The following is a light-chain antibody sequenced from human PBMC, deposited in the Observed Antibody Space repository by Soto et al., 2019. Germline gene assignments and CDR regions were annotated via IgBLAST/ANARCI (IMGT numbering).Light chain of an antibody. CDR2: GAS. V-gene: IGKV3-15*01. CDR1: QSVSSN. Sequence: EIVMTQSPATLSVSPGERATLSCRASQSVSSNLAWYQQNPGKAPRLLIYGASTRATGTPARFSGSGSGTEFTLTISSLQSEDFAVYYCQQYNNWPPRTFGQGTKVEIK. CDR3: QQYNNWPPRT. J-gene: IGKJ1*01.